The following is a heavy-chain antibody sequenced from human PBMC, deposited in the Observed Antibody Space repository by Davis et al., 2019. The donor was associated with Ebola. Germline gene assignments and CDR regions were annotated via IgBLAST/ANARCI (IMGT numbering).Heavy chain of an antibody. V-gene: IGHV3-23*01. CDR3: AKSQFWTPYYFDY. CDR2: MSGSAGST. Sequence: GESLKISCAASGFTFSSFWMSWVRQAPGKGLEWVSAMSGSAGSTYYADSVKGRFTISRDNSKNTLYLQMNSLRAEDTAVYYCAKSQFWTPYYFDYWGQGTLVTVSS. D-gene: IGHD3/OR15-3a*01. CDR1: GFTFSSFW. J-gene: IGHJ4*02.